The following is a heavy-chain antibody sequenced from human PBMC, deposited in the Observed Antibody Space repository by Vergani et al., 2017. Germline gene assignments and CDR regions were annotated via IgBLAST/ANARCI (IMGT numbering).Heavy chain of an antibody. CDR2: IIPILGIA. J-gene: IGHJ3*02. V-gene: IGHV1-69*02. Sequence: QVQLVQSGAEVKKPGSSVKVSCKASGGTFSSYTISWVRQAPGQGLEWMGRIIPILGIANYAHKFQGRVTLTADKSTSTAYMELRSLRSEDTAVYYCAGGPALHRHAGDIWGEGTMVTVSS. CDR3: AGGPALHRHAGDI. D-gene: IGHD1-14*01. CDR1: GGTFSSYT.